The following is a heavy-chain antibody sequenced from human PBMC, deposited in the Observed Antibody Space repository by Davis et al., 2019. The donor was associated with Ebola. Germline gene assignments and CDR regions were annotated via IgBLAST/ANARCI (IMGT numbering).Heavy chain of an antibody. J-gene: IGHJ4*02. CDR2: IIPILGIA. V-gene: IGHV1-69*04. CDR1: AYTFTNYG. CDR3: AGGLVKVADY. D-gene: IGHD2-15*01. Sequence: SVQVSSNTSAYTFTNYGISWVRQPPAQGLEWMVRIIPILGIANYAQKFQGRVTITANKSTSTAYMELSSLRSEDTAVYYCAGGLVKVADYWGQGTLVTVSS.